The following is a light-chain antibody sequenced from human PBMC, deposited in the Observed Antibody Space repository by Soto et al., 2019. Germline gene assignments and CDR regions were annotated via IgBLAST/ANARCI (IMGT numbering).Light chain of an antibody. V-gene: IGKV2-30*01. CDR1: RSLVYSDGNTY. CDR3: LQYTHWPHT. CDR2: KVS. J-gene: IGKJ2*01. Sequence: DIVLTQSPLSSPVTLGQPASISCRSSRSLVYSDGNTYLSWLQQRPGQPPRRLIYKVSNRDSGVPDRFSGSGSGTDFTLHISRVEAEDVGVYYCLQYTHWPHTFGQGTKLEIK.